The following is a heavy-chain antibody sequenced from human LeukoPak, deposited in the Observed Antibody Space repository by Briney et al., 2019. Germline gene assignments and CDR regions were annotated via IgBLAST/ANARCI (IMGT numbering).Heavy chain of an antibody. J-gene: IGHJ4*02. D-gene: IGHD6-13*01. V-gene: IGHV2-5*01. Sequence: SGPTLVKPTQTLTLTCTFSGFSLSTSGVGVVWIRQPPGKALEWLALIYWNDDKRYSPSLKTRLTITKSTSKTQVVLTMTNMDPVDTATYYCAHSPPRQLVRHSPFDYWGQGTLVTVSS. CDR1: GFSLSTSGVG. CDR2: IYWNDDK. CDR3: AHSPPRQLVRHSPFDY.